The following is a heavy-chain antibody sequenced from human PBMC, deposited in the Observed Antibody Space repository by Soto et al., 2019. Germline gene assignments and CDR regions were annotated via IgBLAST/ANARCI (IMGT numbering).Heavy chain of an antibody. Sequence: PSQTLSLTCAISGDSVSSNSAASNWIRQSPSRGLEWLGRTYYRSKWYNDYAVSVDSRITITPDTSKNQFSLQLKSVTPEDTSVYYCARFRDWAFDFWGQGTMVTVSS. D-gene: IGHD2-21*01. CDR3: ARFRDWAFDF. J-gene: IGHJ3*01. CDR2: TYYRSKWYN. V-gene: IGHV6-1*01. CDR1: GDSVSSNSAA.